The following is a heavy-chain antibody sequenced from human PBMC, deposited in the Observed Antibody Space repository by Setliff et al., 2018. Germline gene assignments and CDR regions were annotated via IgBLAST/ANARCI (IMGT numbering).Heavy chain of an antibody. CDR1: GDSMGDFY. J-gene: IGHJ4*02. CDR2: ISYVGYT. D-gene: IGHD1-1*01. V-gene: IGHV4-59*01. CDR3: ARAKYGTTTYFES. Sequence: PSETLTLTCSVSGDSMGDFYWSWIRQTPGKGLEWIGHISYVGYTVYKPSLQSRVTISADTSKKQLSLTLTSVTVADTAVYYCARAKYGTTTYFESWGPGTLVTVSS.